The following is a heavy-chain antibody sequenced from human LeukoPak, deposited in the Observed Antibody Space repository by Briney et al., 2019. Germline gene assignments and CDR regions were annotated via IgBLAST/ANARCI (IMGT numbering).Heavy chain of an antibody. Sequence: GGSLRLSCTASGFALSGYWMHWVRQAPGKGLVWVSRSSADGSSAVYADSVKGRFTISRDNARNTLYLQMNSLRPEDTATYFCTRVVVGTTGLFDPWGQGTLVTVSS. D-gene: IGHD2-15*01. CDR3: TRVVVGTTGLFDP. CDR1: GFALSGYW. CDR2: SSADGSSA. J-gene: IGHJ5*02. V-gene: IGHV3-74*01.